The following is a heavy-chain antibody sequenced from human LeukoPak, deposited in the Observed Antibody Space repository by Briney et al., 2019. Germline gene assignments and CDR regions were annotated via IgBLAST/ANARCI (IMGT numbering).Heavy chain of an antibody. CDR3: ATDPRTTVFGTFRYYYMDV. CDR1: GYTFTDYY. CDR2: INPDSGYT. D-gene: IGHD3-3*01. Sequence: ASVKVSCKTSGYTFTDYYIHWVRQAPGQGLEWMGWINPDSGYTNYAQKFQGRVTMTRDTSINTAYMELSRLTSDDTAVYYCATDPRTTVFGTFRYYYMDVWGEETTVAVSS. J-gene: IGHJ6*03. V-gene: IGHV1-2*02.